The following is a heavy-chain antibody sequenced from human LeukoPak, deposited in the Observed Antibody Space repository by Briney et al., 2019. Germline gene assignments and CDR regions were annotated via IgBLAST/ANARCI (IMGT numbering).Heavy chain of an antibody. CDR3: VTDLVIKGYFDY. D-gene: IGHD2-21*01. CDR2: IKHKADGGAT. Sequence: GGSLRLSCAASGFTFSNAWMSWVRQAPGQGLEWVGRIKHKADGGATHYAASVEGRFTISRDDSKNTLYLQMNSLKTEDTAVYYCVTDLVIKGYFDYWGQGALVTVSS. J-gene: IGHJ4*02. V-gene: IGHV3-15*01. CDR1: GFTFSNAW.